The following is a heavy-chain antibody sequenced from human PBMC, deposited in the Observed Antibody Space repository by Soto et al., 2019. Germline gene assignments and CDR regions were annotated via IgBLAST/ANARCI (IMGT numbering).Heavy chain of an antibody. D-gene: IGHD5-12*01. CDR1: GFTFSSYA. CDR2: ISCSGGGT. V-gene: IGHV3-23*01. J-gene: IGHJ4*02. CDR3: AKSWMDNARQRYFDH. Sequence: EMQLLESGGGLVQPGGSLRLSCAASGFTFSSYAMSWVRQAPGKGLEWVSAISCSGGGTYYADSVKGRFTISRDNSKKTLYLQMNSLRAEDTAVYSCAKSWMDNARQRYFDHWGQGTLVTVSS.